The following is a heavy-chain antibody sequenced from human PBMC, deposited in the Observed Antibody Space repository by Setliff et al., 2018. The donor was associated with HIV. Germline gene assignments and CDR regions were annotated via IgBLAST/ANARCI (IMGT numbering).Heavy chain of an antibody. CDR2: VFYSGST. CDR1: GDSINSRPYY. D-gene: IGHD2-21*02. CDR3: ARFPTVVTAPGF. Sequence: LSLTCSVSGDSINSRPYYYGWLRQPPGKGLEWIGNVFYSGSTYYNPSLKSRVSMSIDTSRNQFSLELTSVTAADTAVYFCARFPTVVTAPGFWGRGTLVTVSS. V-gene: IGHV4-39*01. J-gene: IGHJ4*02.